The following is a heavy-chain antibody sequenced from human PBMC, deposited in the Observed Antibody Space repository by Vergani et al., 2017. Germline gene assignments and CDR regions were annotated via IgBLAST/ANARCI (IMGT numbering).Heavy chain of an antibody. J-gene: IGHJ4*02. V-gene: IGHV3-7*03. CDR2: IKQDGSEK. CDR3: ARAFGPSGASGDWDY. Sequence: EVQLVESGGGLVQPGGSLRLSCAASGFMFSNYWMNWVRQAPGKGLEWVANIKQDGSEKYYVDSVRGRFTISRDNAKNSLYLQMNSLRSEDTAVYYCARAFGPSGASGDWDYWGQGTLVTVSS. D-gene: IGHD2-15*01. CDR1: GFMFSNYW.